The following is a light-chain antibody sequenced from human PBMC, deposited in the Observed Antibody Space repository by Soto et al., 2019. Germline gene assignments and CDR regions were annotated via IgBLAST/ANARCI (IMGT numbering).Light chain of an antibody. J-gene: IGLJ3*02. V-gene: IGLV1-47*01. CDR1: SSNIGSKF. Sequence: QSVLTQPPSASGTPGQRVTISCSGSSSNIGSKFVCWYQQLPGTAPKLLIYRDDQRPSGVPDRLSGSKSGTSASLAISDLRSEDEGDYYCAAWDVSLSAVFGGGTKLTVL. CDR3: AAWDVSLSAV. CDR2: RDD.